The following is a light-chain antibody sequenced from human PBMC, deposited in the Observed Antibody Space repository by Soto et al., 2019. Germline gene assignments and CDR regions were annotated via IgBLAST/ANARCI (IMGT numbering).Light chain of an antibody. CDR2: EVR. V-gene: IGLV2-14*01. J-gene: IGLJ1*01. CDR1: NRDVGSYNL. CDR3: SSYTAGGTI. Sequence: QSALTQPASVSGSPGQSITIACTGTNRDVGSYNLVSWYQQRPGEAPKLIISEVRNRPSGISYRFTGSKSGNTASLTISGLQAEDEADYYCSSYTAGGTIFGTGTKLTVL.